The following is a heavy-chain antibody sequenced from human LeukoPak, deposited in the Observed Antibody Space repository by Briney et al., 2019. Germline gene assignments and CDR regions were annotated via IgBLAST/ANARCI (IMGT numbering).Heavy chain of an antibody. CDR2: ISAYSGNT. D-gene: IGHD5-12*01. J-gene: IGHJ4*02. CDR1: GYTFTSYG. CDR3: ATGLDGGYEFPFDY. Sequence: ASVKVSCKASGYTFTSYGISWVRQAPGQGLEWMGWISAYSGNTNYAQKLQGRVTMTRDTSTSTAYMELRSLRSDDTAVYYCATGLDGGYEFPFDYWGQGTLVTVSS. V-gene: IGHV1-18*01.